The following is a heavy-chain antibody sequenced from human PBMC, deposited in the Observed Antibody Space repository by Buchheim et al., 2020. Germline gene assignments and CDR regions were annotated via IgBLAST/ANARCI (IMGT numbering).Heavy chain of an antibody. CDR1: GFTLSNYW. Sequence: QLVESGGGLVQPGGSLRLSCAASGFTLSNYWMHWVRQASGKGLVWVSRIDSDGSGTSYADSVKGRFTISRDNARNTVFLQMNSLRAEDTAVYYCAREAVTRTYYYSYYGMDVWGQGTT. CDR2: IDSDGSGT. V-gene: IGHV3-74*01. CDR3: AREAVTRTYYYSYYGMDV. J-gene: IGHJ6*02. D-gene: IGHD4-11*01.